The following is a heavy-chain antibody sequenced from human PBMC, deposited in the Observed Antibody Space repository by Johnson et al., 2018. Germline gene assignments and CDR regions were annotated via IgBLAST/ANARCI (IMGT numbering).Heavy chain of an antibody. CDR2: ISYDGSNK. Sequence: VQLVESGGGVVQPGRSLRLSCAASGFTVSSNYMHWVRQAPGKGLEWVAVISYDGSNKYSADSVKGRFTISRDKSKNTLYLQMHSLTPEDTAVYYCAKDRSRGQLVGGYYGMDVWGQGTTVTVSS. V-gene: IGHV3-30*18. CDR1: GFTVSSNY. J-gene: IGHJ6*02. D-gene: IGHD6-6*01. CDR3: AKDRSRGQLVGGYYGMDV.